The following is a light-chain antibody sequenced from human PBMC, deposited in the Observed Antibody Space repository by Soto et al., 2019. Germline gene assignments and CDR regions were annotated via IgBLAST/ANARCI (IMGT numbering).Light chain of an antibody. J-gene: IGKJ1*01. Sequence: ELVMSQSPATLSVSPGERVTLSCRASQSVSSNVAWYQQKPGQAPRRLIYGASTRATDIPARFSGSGSGTEFTLTISSLQSEDFAVYYCQQYVKWPYWTFGQGTKVEIK. CDR2: GAS. V-gene: IGKV3-15*01. CDR3: QQYVKWPYWT. CDR1: QSVSSN.